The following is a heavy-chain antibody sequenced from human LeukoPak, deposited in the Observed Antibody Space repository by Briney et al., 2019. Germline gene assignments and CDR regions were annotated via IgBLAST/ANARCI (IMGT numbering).Heavy chain of an antibody. D-gene: IGHD6-19*01. CDR3: ARWYSSGWYSDY. J-gene: IGHJ4*02. CDR2: VSGTSEYI. Sequence: GGSLRLSCAASGFSFSTYSMIWVRQAPGKGLEWVSSVSGTSEYIYYADSVRGRFTISRDNAKNTVYLQMNSLRAEDTAVYYCARWYSSGWYSDYWGQGILVTVSS. V-gene: IGHV3-21*06. CDR1: GFSFSTYS.